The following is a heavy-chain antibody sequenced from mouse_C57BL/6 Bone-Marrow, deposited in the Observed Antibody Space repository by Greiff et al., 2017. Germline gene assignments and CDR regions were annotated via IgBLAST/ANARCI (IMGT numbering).Heavy chain of an antibody. CDR1: GYTFTDYY. Sequence: VKLMESGAELVRPGASVKLSCKASGYTFTDYYINWVKQRPGQGLEWIARIYPGSGNTYYNEKFKGKATLTAEKSSSTAYMQLSSLTSEDSAVYFCAREGDGYLLAYRGQETLVTVSA. CDR3: AREGDGYLLAY. V-gene: IGHV1-76*01. J-gene: IGHJ3*01. CDR2: IYPGSGNT. D-gene: IGHD2-3*01.